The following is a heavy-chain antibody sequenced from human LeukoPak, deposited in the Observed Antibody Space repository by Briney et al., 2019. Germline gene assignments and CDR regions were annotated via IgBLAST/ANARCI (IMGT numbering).Heavy chain of an antibody. V-gene: IGHV1-2*02. J-gene: IGHJ4*02. CDR1: GYTFTGYY. D-gene: IGHD3-3*01. Sequence: ASVKVSCKASGYTFTGYYMHWVRQAPGQGLEWMGWINPNSGGTNYAQKFQGRVTVTRDTSISTAYMELSRLRSDDTAVYYCARAGITIFGVANSPFDYWGQGTLVTVSS. CDR3: ARAGITIFGVANSPFDY. CDR2: INPNSGGT.